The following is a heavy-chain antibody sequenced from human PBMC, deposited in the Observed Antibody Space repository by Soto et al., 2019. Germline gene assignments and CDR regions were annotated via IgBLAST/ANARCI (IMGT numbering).Heavy chain of an antibody. V-gene: IGHV1-18*01. J-gene: IGHJ4*02. CDR3: ARGPDPTYSDY. Sequence: QVQVVQSGAEVKKPGASVKVSCKTSGYTFTNFGVNWVRQAPGQGLEWMGWINVYNGNTNYAQQIKARVIMTTDTSTSTAYMELKSLRSDDTAIYYCARGPDPTYSDYWGQGTLVTVSS. CDR1: GYTFTNFG. CDR2: INVYNGNT.